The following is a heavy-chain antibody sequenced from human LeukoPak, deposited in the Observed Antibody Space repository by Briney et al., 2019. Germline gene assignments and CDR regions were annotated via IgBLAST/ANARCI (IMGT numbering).Heavy chain of an antibody. V-gene: IGHV5-51*01. J-gene: IGHJ3*02. Sequence: GESLKISCKGSGYSFTSYWIGWVRQMPGKGLEWMGIIYPGDSDTRYSPSFQGQVTISADKSISTAYLQWSSLKASDTAMYYCAGPYYDILTGYYAFAFDIWGHGTMVTVSS. CDR1: GYSFTSYW. D-gene: IGHD3-9*01. CDR2: IYPGDSDT. CDR3: AGPYYDILTGYYAFAFDI.